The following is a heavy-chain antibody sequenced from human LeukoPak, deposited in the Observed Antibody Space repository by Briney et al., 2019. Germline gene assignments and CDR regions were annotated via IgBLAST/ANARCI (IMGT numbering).Heavy chain of an antibody. Sequence: GGSLRLSCAASGFTFSRYGIHWVRQAPGKGLEWVAIISYDGSNKYYADSVKGRFTISRDDSKNTLYLQMNSLRAEDTAVYYCTKDDYFDYWGRGTLVTVSS. J-gene: IGHJ4*02. CDR3: TKDDYFDY. CDR1: GFTFSRYG. CDR2: ISYDGSNK. V-gene: IGHV3-30*18.